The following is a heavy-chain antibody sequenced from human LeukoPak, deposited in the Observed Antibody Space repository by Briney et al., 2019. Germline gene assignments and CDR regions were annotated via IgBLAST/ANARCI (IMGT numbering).Heavy chain of an antibody. CDR2: IRSRAYGATT. CDR1: GFTFGDYA. D-gene: IGHD3-16*01. CDR3: TRVASPVMTTYYFDY. Sequence: GGSLRLSCTASGFTFGDYALSWFRQAPGKGLEWVAFIRSRAYGATTEYAASVKDRFTISRDDSESIAYLHMSSLKTGDTAVYYCTRVASPVMTTYYFDYWGQGALVTVSS. J-gene: IGHJ4*02. V-gene: IGHV3-49*03.